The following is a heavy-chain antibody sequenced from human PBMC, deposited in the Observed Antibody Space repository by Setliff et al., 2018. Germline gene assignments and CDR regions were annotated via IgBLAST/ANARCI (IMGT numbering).Heavy chain of an antibody. D-gene: IGHD5-18*01. CDR2: IRGITDNYAT. V-gene: IGHV3-73*01. CDR1: GFSFSGSA. CDR3: TFARDGYDVFDI. Sequence: PGGSLRLSCAASGFSFSGSAVYWVRQASVKGLEWIGRIRGITDNYATAYAASVRGRFTISRDDSKNTAYLQMNSLKTEDTAVYYCTFARDGYDVFDIWGQGTMVTVSS. J-gene: IGHJ3*02.